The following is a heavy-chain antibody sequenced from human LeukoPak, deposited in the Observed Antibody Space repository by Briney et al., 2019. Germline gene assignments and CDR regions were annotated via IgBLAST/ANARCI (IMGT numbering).Heavy chain of an antibody. CDR3: ARLSRPHILDTNWFDS. CDR2: IYPGDSDV. J-gene: IGHJ5*01. V-gene: IGHV5-51*01. D-gene: IGHD3-9*01. Sequence: GESLKISCTGSGYIFSDYWIGWVRQMPGKGLEWMGIIYPGDSDVRYSPSFQGQVIMSADKSISTAYLEWSGLKASDTAMYYCARLSRPHILDTNWFDSWGQGSLVTISS. CDR1: GYIFSDYW.